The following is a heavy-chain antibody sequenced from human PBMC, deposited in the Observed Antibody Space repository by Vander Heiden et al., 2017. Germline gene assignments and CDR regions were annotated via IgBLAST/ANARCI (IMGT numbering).Heavy chain of an antibody. D-gene: IGHD2-2*01. CDR1: GGSFSGYY. J-gene: IGHJ6*02. CDR3: ARDTFYCSSTSCYAYYYYGMDV. V-gene: IGHV4-34*01. Sequence: QVQLQQWGAGLLKPSETLSLTCAVYGGSFSGYYWSWIRQPPGKGLEWIGEINHSGSTNYNPSLKSRVTISVDTSKNQFSLKLSSVTAADTAVYYCARDTFYCSSTSCYAYYYYGMDVWGQGTTVTASS. CDR2: INHSGST.